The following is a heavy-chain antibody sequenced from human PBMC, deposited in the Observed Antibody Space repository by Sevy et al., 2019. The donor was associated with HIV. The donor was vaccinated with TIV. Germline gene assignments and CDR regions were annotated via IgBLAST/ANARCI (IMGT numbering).Heavy chain of an antibody. CDR2: ISSSGSNI. V-gene: IGHV3-21*01. CDR3: ARMSSPDDY. Sequence: GGSLRLSCAASGFTFSFYSMNWVRQAPGKGLEWVSSISSSGSNIYYADSVTGRFTISRDNANNSLYLQMNSLRPEDTAVYYCARMSSPDDYWGQGTLVTVSS. CDR1: GFTFSFYS. J-gene: IGHJ4*02.